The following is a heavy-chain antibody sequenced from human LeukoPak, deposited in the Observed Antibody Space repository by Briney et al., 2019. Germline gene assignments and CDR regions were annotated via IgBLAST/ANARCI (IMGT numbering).Heavy chain of an antibody. J-gene: IGHJ5*02. V-gene: IGHV1-46*03. CDR3: ARAGYWAATGYATT. CDR2: INPSGGGT. CDR1: GYTFTSYY. Sequence: ASVKVSXKVSGYTFTSYYMHWVRQAPGQGLEWMGIINPSGGGTTYAQKFQGRVTMTRDTSTSTVYMALSSLTSEDTAVYYCARAGYWAATGYATTWGQGTLVTVSS. D-gene: IGHD6-13*01.